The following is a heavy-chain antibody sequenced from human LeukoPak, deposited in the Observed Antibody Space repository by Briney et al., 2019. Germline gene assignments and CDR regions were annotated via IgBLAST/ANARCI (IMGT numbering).Heavy chain of an antibody. J-gene: IGHJ4*02. CDR1: GFTVSSNY. CDR2: IYSGGST. V-gene: IGHV3-53*01. Sequence: GGSLRLSCAASGFTVSSNYMSWVRQAPGKGLEWVSVIYSGGSTYYADSVKGRFTISRDNSKNTLYLQMNSMRAEDTAVYYCAEGVSLLYFDYWGQGTLVTVSS. D-gene: IGHD3-16*01. CDR3: AEGVSLLYFDY.